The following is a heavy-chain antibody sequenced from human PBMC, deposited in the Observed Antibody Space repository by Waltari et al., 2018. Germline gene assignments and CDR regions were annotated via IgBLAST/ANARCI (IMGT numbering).Heavy chain of an antibody. V-gene: IGHV1-2*02. D-gene: IGHD5-18*01. Sequence: QVQLVQSGAEVKKPGASVKVSCKGSGFTFHAYHIQWVRQAPGQGLEWMGWINPNSIGANFAQKFQGRVTVTRDTSVSTVYMELSRLKSDDTAVYYCARGDTWYIDSWGQGTLVTVST. CDR2: INPNSIGA. CDR3: ARGDTWYIDS. J-gene: IGHJ4*02. CDR1: GFTFHAYH.